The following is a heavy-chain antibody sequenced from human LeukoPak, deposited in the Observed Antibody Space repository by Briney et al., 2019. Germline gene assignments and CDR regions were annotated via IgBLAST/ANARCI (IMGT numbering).Heavy chain of an antibody. CDR2: IYYSGST. V-gene: IGHV4-59*01. D-gene: IGHD5-18*01. J-gene: IGHJ4*02. CDR1: GGSISSYY. CDR3: ARGSTATAMYIDY. Sequence: SETLSLTCTVSGGSISSYYWSWIRQPPGKGLEWIGYIYYSGSTNYNPSLKSRVTISVDTSKNQFSLKLSSVTAADTAVYYCARGSTATAMYIDYWGQGTLATVSS.